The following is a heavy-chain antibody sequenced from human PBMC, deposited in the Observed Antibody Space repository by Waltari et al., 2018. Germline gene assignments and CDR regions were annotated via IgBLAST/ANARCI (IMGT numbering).Heavy chain of an antibody. Sequence: QMQLQESGPGLVKPSETLSRTCTVSGDSISSSSYYWDWIRQTPGKGLEWIGSIYFSGTTYYNPSLKSRVTISVDTSKNQFSLRLSSVTAADTAMYYCASKWELFGTVDYWGQGTLVTVSS. CDR1: GDSISSSSYY. V-gene: IGHV4-39*01. CDR3: ASKWELFGTVDY. CDR2: IYFSGTT. D-gene: IGHD1-26*01. J-gene: IGHJ4*02.